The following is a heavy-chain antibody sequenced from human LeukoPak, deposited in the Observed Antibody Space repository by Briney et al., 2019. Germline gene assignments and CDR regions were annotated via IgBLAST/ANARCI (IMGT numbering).Heavy chain of an antibody. Sequence: SETPSLTCAVSGDSISSSHWWSWVRQPPGKGLEWIGEIYHSGSTNYNPSLKSRVTILVDKSRNQFSLKLSSVSAADTAVYYCASGLYGSGRAWAFDIWGQGTMVTVYS. CDR3: ASGLYGSGRAWAFDI. CDR1: GDSISSSHW. J-gene: IGHJ3*02. CDR2: IYHSGST. D-gene: IGHD3-10*01. V-gene: IGHV4-4*02.